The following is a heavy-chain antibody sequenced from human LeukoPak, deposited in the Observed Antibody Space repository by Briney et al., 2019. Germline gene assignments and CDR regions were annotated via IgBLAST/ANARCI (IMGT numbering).Heavy chain of an antibody. D-gene: IGHD2-2*01. Sequence: PGGSLRLSCAASGFTFSIYTMNWVRQAPGKGLEWVSDITSSSSTIYYADSVKGRFTISRDNAKKSLYLQMNSLRDEDTAVYYCARDPGYCSSSSCYPKHYFDYWGQGTLVTVSS. V-gene: IGHV3-48*02. CDR3: ARDPGYCSSSSCYPKHYFDY. CDR1: GFTFSIYT. J-gene: IGHJ4*02. CDR2: ITSSSSTI.